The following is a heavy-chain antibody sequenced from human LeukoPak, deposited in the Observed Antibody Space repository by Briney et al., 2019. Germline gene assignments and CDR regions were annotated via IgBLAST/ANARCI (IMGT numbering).Heavy chain of an antibody. CDR2: IYDSGTT. CDR3: AGSAEWEVITATPDAFDI. V-gene: IGHV4-59*08. Sequence: SETLSLTCSVSGGSNKTHYWSWIRQPPGKGLEWIAYIYDSGTTNYNPSLYSRVTMSIDTSKKQFSLNLSSVTAADTAVYYCAGSAEWEVITATPDAFDIWGPGTLVTVSS. CDR1: GGSNKTHY. J-gene: IGHJ3*02. D-gene: IGHD2-21*02.